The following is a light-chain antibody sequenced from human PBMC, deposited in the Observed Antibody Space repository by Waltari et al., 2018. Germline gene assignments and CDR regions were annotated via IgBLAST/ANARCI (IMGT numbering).Light chain of an antibody. CDR3: CSYAGSSTYVV. V-gene: IGLV2-23*02. CDR1: ISAAGSYNL. J-gene: IGLJ2*01. CDR2: EVS. Sequence: ALTHPASVSGSPGQSITLSCTGPISAAGSYNLVACYHQHPGKAPKLMIYEVSKRPSGVSNRFSGSKSGNTASLTISGLQAEDEADYYCCSYAGSSTYVVFGGGTKLTVL.